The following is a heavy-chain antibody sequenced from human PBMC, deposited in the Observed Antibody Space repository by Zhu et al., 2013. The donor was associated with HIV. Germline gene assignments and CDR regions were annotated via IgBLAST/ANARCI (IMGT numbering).Heavy chain of an antibody. Sequence: EVQLVESGGGLVQPGGSLRLSCAASGFTFSSSWMSWVRQAPGIGLEWVANINQYGGQTYYVGSVKGRFTISRDNAKNSLYLQMNSLRAEDTAVYYCTRDVQGPNIYHMDVWGKGTAVTVSS. CDR1: GFTFSSSW. V-gene: IGHV3-7*04. CDR3: TRDVQGPNIYHMDV. J-gene: IGHJ6*03. CDR2: INQYGGQT.